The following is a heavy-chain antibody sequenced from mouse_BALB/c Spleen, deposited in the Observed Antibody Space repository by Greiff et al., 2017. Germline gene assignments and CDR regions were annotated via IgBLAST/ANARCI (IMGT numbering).Heavy chain of an antibody. Sequence: VQLQQSGAELVKPGASVKLSCTASGFNIKDTYMHWVKQRPEQGLEWIGRIDPANGNTKYDPKFQGKATITADTSSNTAYLQLSSLTSEDTAVYYCAGYYYGSSSWFAYWGQGTLVTVSA. CDR3: AGYYYGSSSWFAY. CDR1: GFNIKDTY. V-gene: IGHV14-3*02. J-gene: IGHJ3*01. CDR2: IDPANGNT. D-gene: IGHD1-1*01.